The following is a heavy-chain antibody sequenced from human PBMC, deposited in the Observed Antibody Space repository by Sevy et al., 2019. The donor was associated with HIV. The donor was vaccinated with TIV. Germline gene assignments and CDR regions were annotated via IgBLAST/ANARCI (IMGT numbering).Heavy chain of an antibody. Sequence: GGSLRPSCAASGFTFSRDWMTWVRQAPGKGLEWVAKIKADGSETYSVDSVKGRFSISRDNAKNALYLQMNSLRAEDTAVYYCARGANNLYNWGQGTLVTVSS. CDR3: ARGANNLYN. D-gene: IGHD3-10*01. V-gene: IGHV3-7*01. J-gene: IGHJ4*02. CDR1: GFTFSRDW. CDR2: IKADGSET.